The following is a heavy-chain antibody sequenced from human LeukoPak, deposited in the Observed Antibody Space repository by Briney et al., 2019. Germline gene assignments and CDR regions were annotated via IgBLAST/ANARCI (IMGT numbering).Heavy chain of an antibody. CDR1: GFTFSSYA. CDR2: VTSNGANT. J-gene: IGHJ1*01. Sequence: PGGSLRLSCAASGFTFSSYAMSWVRQAPGKGLEYVSVVTSNGANTYYGTSVKGRFTVSRDNSKNLVFLDMASLRPEDTAVYFCARSGYIYGTLLNFWGQGTSVTVSP. V-gene: IGHV3-64*01. D-gene: IGHD5-18*01. CDR3: ARSGYIYGTLLNF.